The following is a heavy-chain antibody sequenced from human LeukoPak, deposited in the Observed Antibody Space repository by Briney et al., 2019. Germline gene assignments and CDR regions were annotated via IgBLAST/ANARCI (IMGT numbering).Heavy chain of an antibody. CDR3: AKGAIFDS. J-gene: IGHJ4*02. Sequence: GGSPRLSCAASGFNFNKYIMNWVRQAPGKGLEWVSNIDSGGTTTYYADSVKGRFTISRDDAKNSLYLQMNSLRDEDTAVYYCAKGAIFDSWGQGNLVTVSS. V-gene: IGHV3-48*02. D-gene: IGHD2-2*01. CDR2: IDSGGTTT. CDR1: GFNFNKYI.